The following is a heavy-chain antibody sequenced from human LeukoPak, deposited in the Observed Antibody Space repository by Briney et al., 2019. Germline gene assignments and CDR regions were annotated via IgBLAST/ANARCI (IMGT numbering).Heavy chain of an antibody. J-gene: IGHJ3*01. CDR2: IQYDGNYE. CDR1: GFTFSSYG. CDR3: ARGWGSNVYVSALDV. D-gene: IGHD3-16*01. Sequence: GTSLRLSCAASGFTFSSYGIHWVRQAPGKGLEWMVFIQYDGNYEKYAESVRGRVTISRDNSKNTVYLQMNSLRVDDTAVYYCARGWGSNVYVSALDVWGRGTMVTVSS. V-gene: IGHV3-33*05.